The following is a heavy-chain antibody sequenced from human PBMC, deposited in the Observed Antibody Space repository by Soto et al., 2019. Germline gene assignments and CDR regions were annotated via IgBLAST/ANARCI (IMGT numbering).Heavy chain of an antibody. CDR3: TRDFFDGPGRIFDY. V-gene: IGHV1-18*01. Sequence: AASVKVSCKASGYTFTSYGISWVRQAPGQGLEWMGWISAYNGNTNYAQKLQGRVSLTADTSTSTAYMELRSLRSDDTAVYYCTRDFFDGPGRIFDYWGQGTLVTVSS. CDR2: ISAYNGNT. CDR1: GYTFTSYG. J-gene: IGHJ4*02. D-gene: IGHD3-10*01.